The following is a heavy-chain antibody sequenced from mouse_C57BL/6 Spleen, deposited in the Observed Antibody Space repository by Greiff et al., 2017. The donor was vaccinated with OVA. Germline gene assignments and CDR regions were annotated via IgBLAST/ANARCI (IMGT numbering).Heavy chain of an antibody. J-gene: IGHJ4*01. D-gene: IGHD3-3*01. CDR1: GFTFSDYG. V-gene: IGHV5-17*01. Sequence: EVLLVESGGGLVKPGASLKLSCAASGFTFSDYGMHWVRQAPEKGLEWVAYISSGSSTIYYADTVKGRFTITRDNAKNTLFMQMTSLRSEDTAMYYCARRKDKGKDYWGQGTSVTVAS. CDR3: ARRKDKGKDY. CDR2: ISSGSSTI.